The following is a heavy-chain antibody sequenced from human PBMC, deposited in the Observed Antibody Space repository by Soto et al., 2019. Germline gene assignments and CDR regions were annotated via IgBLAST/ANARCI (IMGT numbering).Heavy chain of an antibody. CDR1: GFTFSNAW. V-gene: IGHV3-15*07. D-gene: IGHD2-2*01. CDR2: SKSKTDGGTT. Sequence: EVQLVESGGGLVKPGGSLRLSCAASGFTFSNAWMNWVRQAPGKGLEWVGRSKSKTDGGTTDYAAPVKGRFTISRDDSKNTLYLQMNSLKTEDTAVYYCTTVIPAAILLAFDIWGQGTMVTVSS. J-gene: IGHJ3*02. CDR3: TTVIPAAILLAFDI.